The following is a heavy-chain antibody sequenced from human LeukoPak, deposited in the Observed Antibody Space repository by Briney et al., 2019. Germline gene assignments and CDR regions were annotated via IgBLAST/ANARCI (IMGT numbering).Heavy chain of an antibody. D-gene: IGHD3-3*01. CDR3: ARAYDFWSGYYLFDY. Sequence: SETLSLTCTVSGGSISYYYWSWIRQPPGKGLEWIGYIYYSGSTNYTNYNPSLKSRVTIPVDTSKNQFSLKLSSLTAADTAVYYCARAYDFWSGYYLFDYWGQGTLVTVSS. J-gene: IGHJ4*02. V-gene: IGHV4-59*01. CDR1: GGSISYYY. CDR2: IYYSGSTNYT.